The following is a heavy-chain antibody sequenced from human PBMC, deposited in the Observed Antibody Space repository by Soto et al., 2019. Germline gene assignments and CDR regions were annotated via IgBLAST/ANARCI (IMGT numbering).Heavy chain of an antibody. Sequence: PSETLSLTCTVSGGSISSGGYYWSWIRQHPGKGLEWIGYIYYSGSTYYNPSLKSRVTISVDTSKNQFSLKLSSVTAADTAVYYCARGRDSYYYDSSALFDYWGQGTLVTVSS. CDR2: IYYSGST. D-gene: IGHD3-22*01. CDR3: ARGRDSYYYDSSALFDY. V-gene: IGHV4-31*03. J-gene: IGHJ4*02. CDR1: GGSISSGGYY.